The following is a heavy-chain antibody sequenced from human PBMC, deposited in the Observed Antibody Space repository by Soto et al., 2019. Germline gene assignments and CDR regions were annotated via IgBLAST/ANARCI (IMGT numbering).Heavy chain of an antibody. Sequence: PGGSLRLSCAASGCTFITYTISCVSQTTGKGLEWVSSISGGGDSPSYADSVQGRFTISRDNPKNTLYLQMNSLRAEDTALYYCAKARCSTANCYVPDYWGQGTLVTVSS. J-gene: IGHJ4*02. V-gene: IGHV3-23*01. CDR2: ISGGGDSP. D-gene: IGHD2-2*01. CDR1: GCTFITYT. CDR3: AKARCSTANCYVPDY.